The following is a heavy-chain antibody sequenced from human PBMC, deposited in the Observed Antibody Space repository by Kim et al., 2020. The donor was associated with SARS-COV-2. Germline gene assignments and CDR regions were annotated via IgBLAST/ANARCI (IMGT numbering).Heavy chain of an antibody. J-gene: IGHJ6*02. CDR1: GFTFSSYE. CDR2: ISSSGSTI. Sequence: GGSLRLSCAASGFTFSSYEMNWVRQAPGKGLEWVSYISSSGSTIYYADSVKGRFTISRDNAKNSLYLQMNSLRAEDTAVYYCARKRTPDYDFWSGYFLTYYYYGMDVWGQGTTVTVSS. V-gene: IGHV3-48*03. D-gene: IGHD3-3*01. CDR3: ARKRTPDYDFWSGYFLTYYYYGMDV.